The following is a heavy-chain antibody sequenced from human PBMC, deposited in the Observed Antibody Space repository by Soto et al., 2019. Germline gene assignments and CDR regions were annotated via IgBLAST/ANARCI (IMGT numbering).Heavy chain of an antibody. J-gene: IGHJ5*02. D-gene: IGHD3-10*01. CDR2: ISYDGSNK. Sequence: QVQLVESGGGVVQPGRSLRLSCAASGFTFSSYGMHWVRQAPGKGLEWVAVISYDGSNKYYADSVKGRFTIPRDNSKNTLYLQMNSLRADDTAVYYCAKEGLLWFGELWDNWFDPWGQGTLVTVSS. CDR1: GFTFSSYG. CDR3: AKEGLLWFGELWDNWFDP. V-gene: IGHV3-30*18.